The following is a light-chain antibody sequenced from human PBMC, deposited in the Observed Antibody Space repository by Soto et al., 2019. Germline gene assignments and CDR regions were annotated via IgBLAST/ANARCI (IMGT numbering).Light chain of an antibody. CDR1: SSDVGGYNY. CDR3: CSYAGSYTDV. V-gene: IGLV2-11*01. Sequence: QSALTQPRSVSGSPGQSVTISCTGTSSDVGGYNYVSWYQQQPGKAPKLMIYDVSKRPSGFPDRFSGSKSGNTASLTISGLQAEDEADYYCCSYAGSYTDVFGTGTKLTVL. CDR2: DVS. J-gene: IGLJ1*01.